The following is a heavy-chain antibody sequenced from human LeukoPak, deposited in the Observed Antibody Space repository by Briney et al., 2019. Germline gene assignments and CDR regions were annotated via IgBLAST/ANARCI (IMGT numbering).Heavy chain of an antibody. D-gene: IGHD2-2*01. V-gene: IGHV1-18*01. CDR3: ARAPGSTSINWFDP. J-gene: IGHJ5*02. Sequence: ASVKVSCKASGYTFTSYGISWVRQAPGQGLEWMGWISAYNGNTSYAQKFQGRVTMTRDTSTSTVYMDLSSLRSEDTAFYYCARAPGSTSINWFDPWGQGTLATVSS. CDR1: GYTFTSYG. CDR2: ISAYNGNT.